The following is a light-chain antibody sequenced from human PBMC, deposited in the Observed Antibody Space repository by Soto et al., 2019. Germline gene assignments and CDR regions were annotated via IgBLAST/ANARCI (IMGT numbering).Light chain of an antibody. Sequence: ERVMTQSPATLSVSPGERATLSCRASQSVASSVAWYQQKPGQAPRLLIYGASTRATGIPARVSGSGSGTEFTLTNSSLQSEDFAVYYCQQYNNWPRTFGQGTKVDIK. V-gene: IGKV3-15*01. CDR1: QSVASS. J-gene: IGKJ1*01. CDR3: QQYNNWPRT. CDR2: GAS.